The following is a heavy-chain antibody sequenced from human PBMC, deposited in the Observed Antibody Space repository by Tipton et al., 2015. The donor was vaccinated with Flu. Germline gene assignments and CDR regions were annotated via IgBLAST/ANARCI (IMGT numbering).Heavy chain of an antibody. CDR2: IYYSGST. CDR1: GGSISSYY. V-gene: IGHV4-59*01. D-gene: IGHD2-15*01. J-gene: IGHJ4*02. Sequence: GLVKPSETLSLTCTVSGGSISSYYWSWIRQPPGKGLEWIGYIYYSGSTNYNPSLKSRVTISVDTSKNQFSLKLSSVTAADTAVYYWAGDTGGYCSGGSCSGLDYWGQGTLVTVSS. CDR3: AGDTGGYCSGGSCSGLDY.